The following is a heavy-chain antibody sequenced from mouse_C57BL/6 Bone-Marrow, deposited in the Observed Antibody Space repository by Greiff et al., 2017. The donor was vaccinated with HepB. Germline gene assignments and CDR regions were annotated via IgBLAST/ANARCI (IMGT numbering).Heavy chain of an antibody. D-gene: IGHD2-5*01. CDR2: ISSGGSYT. Sequence: DVKLVESGGDLVKPGGSLKLSCAASGFTFSSYGMSWVRQTPDKRLEWVATISSGGSYTYYPDSVKGRFTISRDNAKNTLYLQMSSLKSEDTAMYYCARQSYSRYAMDYWGQVTSVTVSS. CDR3: ARQSYSRYAMDY. J-gene: IGHJ4*01. V-gene: IGHV5-6*02. CDR1: GFTFSSYG.